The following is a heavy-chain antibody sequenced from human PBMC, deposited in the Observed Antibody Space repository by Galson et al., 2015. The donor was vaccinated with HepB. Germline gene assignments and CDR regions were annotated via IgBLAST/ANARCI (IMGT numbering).Heavy chain of an antibody. D-gene: IGHD3-16*02. V-gene: IGHV2-5*02. CDR2: IYWDDDK. J-gene: IGHJ4*02. Sequence: PALVKPTQTLTLTCTFSGFSLTTTGVGVGWFRQPPGKALEWLALIYWDDDKRYSPSLKRRLTLSRDTSKNQVVLTVTNMDPVDSATYFCAYSSRRYYFGFWGQGTLVTVSS. CDR1: GFSLTTTGVG. CDR3: AYSSRRYYFGF.